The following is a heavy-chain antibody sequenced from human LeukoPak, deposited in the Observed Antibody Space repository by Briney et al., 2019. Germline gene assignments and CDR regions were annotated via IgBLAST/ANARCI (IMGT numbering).Heavy chain of an antibody. CDR3: ATTLYDSSGYLVSEYFQH. Sequence: SETLSLTCTVSGGSISSGSYYWSWIRQPAGKGLEWIGRIYTSGSTNYNPSLKSRVTISVDTSKNQFSLKLSPVTAADTAVYYCATTLYDSSGYLVSEYFQHWGQGTLVTVSS. V-gene: IGHV4-61*02. CDR1: GGSISSGSYY. CDR2: IYTSGST. J-gene: IGHJ1*01. D-gene: IGHD3-22*01.